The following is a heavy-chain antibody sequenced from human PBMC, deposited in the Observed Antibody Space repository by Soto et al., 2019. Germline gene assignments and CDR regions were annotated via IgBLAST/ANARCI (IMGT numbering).Heavy chain of an antibody. D-gene: IGHD6-6*01. CDR3: ARGGGQLVEYFQH. CDR1: GYTFTSYG. V-gene: IGHV1-18*01. J-gene: IGHJ1*01. Sequence: QVQLVQSGAEVKKPGASVKVSCKASGYTFTSYGISWVRQAPGQGLEWMGWISAYNGNTNYAQKLQGRVTMTTDTPKSKAYRELRSLRSDDKAVYYCARGGGQLVEYFQHWGQGTLVTVSS. CDR2: ISAYNGNT.